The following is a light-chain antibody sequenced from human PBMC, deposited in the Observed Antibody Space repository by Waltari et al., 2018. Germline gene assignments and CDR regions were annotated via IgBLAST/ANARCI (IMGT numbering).Light chain of an antibody. CDR3: SSYTSSSTLWV. J-gene: IGLJ3*02. Sequence: QSALTQPASVSGSPGQSITISCTGTSSDVGGYNYVSWYQQHLGKAPKLMIYDVSNRPSGVSNRFSGSKSGNTASLTISGLQAEDEADYYCSSYTSSSTLWVFGGGTKLTVL. CDR1: SSDVGGYNY. CDR2: DVS. V-gene: IGLV2-14*03.